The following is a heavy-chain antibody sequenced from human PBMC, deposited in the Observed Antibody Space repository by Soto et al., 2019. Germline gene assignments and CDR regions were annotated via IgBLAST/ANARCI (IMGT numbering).Heavy chain of an antibody. D-gene: IGHD3-9*01. CDR2: ISKDGANK. CDR1: GFILSNYA. Sequence: HPEGSLRLSCAASGFILSNYAMNWVRQAPGKGLEWVSTISKDGANKHYADSVKGRFTISRDVSGNTLYLQMNSLRAEDTAVYYCAKDPSTGYADYWGQGTLVTVSS. V-gene: IGHV3-23*01. J-gene: IGHJ4*02. CDR3: AKDPSTGYADY.